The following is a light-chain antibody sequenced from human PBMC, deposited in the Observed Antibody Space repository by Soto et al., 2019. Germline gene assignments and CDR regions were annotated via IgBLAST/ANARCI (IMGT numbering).Light chain of an antibody. CDR2: RDS. Sequence: SYELTQPLSVSVALVQTARITCGGNNIGSKNVHWYQQTPGQAPVLVIYRDSNRPSGIPERFSGSNSGNTATLTISRAQAGDEADYYCKVCDSSAVVFGGGTKLTVL. CDR3: KVCDSSAVV. CDR1: NIGSKN. J-gene: IGLJ2*01. V-gene: IGLV3-9*01.